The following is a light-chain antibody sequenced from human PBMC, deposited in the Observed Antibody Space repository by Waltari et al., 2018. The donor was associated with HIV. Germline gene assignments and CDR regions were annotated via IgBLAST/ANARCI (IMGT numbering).Light chain of an antibody. Sequence: SYELTQPPSVSVSPGQTARITCSGDPLPKKYAHWYQQKSGEAPVLVIYEDIKRPSGIPERFSGSSSGTVAILTISGAQVEDEADYYCYSTESSGTHRVFGGGTKLTVL. CDR2: EDI. CDR1: PLPKKY. CDR3: YSTESSGTHRV. V-gene: IGLV3-10*01. J-gene: IGLJ3*02.